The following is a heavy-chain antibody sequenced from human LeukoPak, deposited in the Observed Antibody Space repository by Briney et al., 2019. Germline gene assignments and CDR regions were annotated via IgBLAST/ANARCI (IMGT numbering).Heavy chain of an antibody. Sequence: GGSLGLSCAASGFTFSSYGMHWVRQAPGKGLEWVAVISYDGSNKYYADSVKGRFTISRDNSKNTLYLQMNSLRAEDTAVYYCARCIVVVVAAPYYYYMDVWGKGTTVTVSS. CDR3: ARCIVVVVAAPYYYYMDV. CDR1: GFTFSSYG. D-gene: IGHD2-15*01. CDR2: ISYDGSNK. J-gene: IGHJ6*03. V-gene: IGHV3-30*03.